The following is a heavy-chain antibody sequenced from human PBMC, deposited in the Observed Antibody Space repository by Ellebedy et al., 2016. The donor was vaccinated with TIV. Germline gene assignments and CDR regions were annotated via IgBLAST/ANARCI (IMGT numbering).Heavy chain of an antibody. CDR2: IYPGDSDT. CDR1: GYSFTSYW. Sequence: GESLKISCKGSGYSFTSYWIGWVRQMPGKGLEWMGIIYPGDSDTRYSPSFQGQVTISADKSITTAYLQWSSLKASDTAMYYCARLPYDSSGYFTLYYYYGMDVWGQGTTVTVSS. CDR3: ARLPYDSSGYFTLYYYYGMDV. D-gene: IGHD3-22*01. J-gene: IGHJ6*02. V-gene: IGHV5-51*01.